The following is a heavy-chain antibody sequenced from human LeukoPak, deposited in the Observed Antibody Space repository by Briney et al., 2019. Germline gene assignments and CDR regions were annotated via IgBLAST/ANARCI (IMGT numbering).Heavy chain of an antibody. CDR2: INPSDGGT. CDR3: ASFTTVSTGDY. V-gene: IGHV1-46*01. J-gene: IGHJ4*02. CDR1: GYRFGRYY. D-gene: IGHD4-17*01. Sequence: ASVKVSCKASGYRFGRYYMHWVRQAPGQGLEWMGIINPSDGGTTYAQKFEGRLTLTRDTSTSTVYMKLSRLRSEDTAMYYCASFTTVSTGDYWGQGSLVAVSS.